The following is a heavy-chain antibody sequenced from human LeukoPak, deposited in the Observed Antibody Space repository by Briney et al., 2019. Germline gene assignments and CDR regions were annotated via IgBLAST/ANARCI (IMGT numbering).Heavy chain of an antibody. CDR3: AKDALRTSGWYYFDY. V-gene: IGHV3-23*01. D-gene: IGHD6-19*01. CDR1: GFTFSFFA. Sequence: GGSLRLSCSASGFTFSFFAMSWVRQAPGKGLEWVSAISDSGDSTYYADSVKGRLTISRDNSKNTLHLQMNSLRAEDTAVYYCAKDALRTSGWYYFDYWGQGTLVAVSS. J-gene: IGHJ4*02. CDR2: ISDSGDST.